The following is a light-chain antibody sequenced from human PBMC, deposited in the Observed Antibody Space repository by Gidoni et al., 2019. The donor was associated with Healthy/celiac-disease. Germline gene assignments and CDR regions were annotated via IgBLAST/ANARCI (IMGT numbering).Light chain of an antibody. Sequence: SELTQSPSFLSASVGDRVTITCRARQGISSSLASFQQKPGTAPKLLIYAASTLQSGVPSRFSGSGSGTAFTVTISTRQPADFATYYCQQLKSYPLTFGGGTKVEIK. V-gene: IGKV1-9*01. CDR2: AAS. J-gene: IGKJ4*01. CDR1: QGISSS. CDR3: QQLKSYPLT.